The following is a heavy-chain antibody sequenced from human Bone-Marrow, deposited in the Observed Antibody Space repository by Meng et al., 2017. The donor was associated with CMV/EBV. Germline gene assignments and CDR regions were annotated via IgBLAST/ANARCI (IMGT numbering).Heavy chain of an antibody. V-gene: IGHV4-39*07. J-gene: IGHJ4*02. Sequence: LQLQESGPGLVKPSETLSPPCPVSGGSISSSSYYWGWIRQPPGKGLEWIGSIYYSGSTYYNPSLKSRVTISVDTSKNQFSLKLSSVTAADTAVYYCARDNSPRFDYWGQGTLVTVSS. CDR3: ARDNSPRFDY. CDR2: IYYSGST. CDR1: GGSISSSSYY. D-gene: IGHD4-23*01.